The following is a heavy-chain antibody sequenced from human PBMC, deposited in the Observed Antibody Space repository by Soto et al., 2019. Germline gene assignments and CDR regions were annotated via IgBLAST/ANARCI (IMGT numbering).Heavy chain of an antibody. V-gene: IGHV4-31*03. D-gene: IGHD2-2*01. CDR2: VYYSGSS. CDR3: ARSSTSANYFDY. J-gene: IGHJ4*02. Sequence: QVQLQESGPGLVKPSQTLSLTCTVSGGSISSGGYYWSWIRQHPGKGLEWIGYVYYSGSSYYNPSRRVRVTXXVXPSKNPFSLKLTSVAAADTAVYYCARSSTSANYFDYWGQGTLVTVSS. CDR1: GGSISSGGYY.